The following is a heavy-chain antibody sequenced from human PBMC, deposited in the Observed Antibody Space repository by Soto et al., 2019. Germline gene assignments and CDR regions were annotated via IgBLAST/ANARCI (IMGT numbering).Heavy chain of an antibody. V-gene: IGHV3-23*01. CDR2: ISGSGGST. J-gene: IGHJ4*02. CDR3: AKAISIAVAGAFEY. Sequence: GGSLRLSCAASGFTFSSYAMSWVRQAPGKGLEWVSVISGSGGSTYYADSVKGRFTISRDNSKNTLYLQMNSLRAEDTAVYYCAKAISIAVAGAFEYWGQGTLVTVSS. CDR1: GFTFSSYA. D-gene: IGHD6-19*01.